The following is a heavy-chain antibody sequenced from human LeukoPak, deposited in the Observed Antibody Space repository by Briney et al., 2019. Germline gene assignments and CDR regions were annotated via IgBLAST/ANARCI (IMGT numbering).Heavy chain of an antibody. Sequence: ASVKVSCKASGYTFTDYCMHWVRQAPGQGLEWMGRINPNSGDTNYAQKFQGRVTMTRDTSISTAYMELSRLRFDDTAVYYCASISEVWSGYYTVHFDYWGQGTLVTVSS. CDR2: INPNSGDT. CDR3: ASISEVWSGYYTVHFDY. J-gene: IGHJ4*02. V-gene: IGHV1-2*02. CDR1: GYTFTDYC. D-gene: IGHD3-3*01.